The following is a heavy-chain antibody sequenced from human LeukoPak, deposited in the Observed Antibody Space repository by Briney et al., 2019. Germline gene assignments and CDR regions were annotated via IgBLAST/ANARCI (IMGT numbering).Heavy chain of an antibody. V-gene: IGHV1-18*01. D-gene: IGHD6-13*01. CDR1: GYTFTSYG. CDR2: ISAYNGNT. J-gene: IGHJ6*03. CDR3: ARDPAARYYYYYMDV. Sequence: GASVKVSCKASGYTFTSYGISWVRQAPGQGLEWMGWISAYNGNTNYAQKLQGRVTMTTDTSTSTAYMELRSLRSDDTAVYYCARDPAARYYYYYMDVWGKGTRSPSP.